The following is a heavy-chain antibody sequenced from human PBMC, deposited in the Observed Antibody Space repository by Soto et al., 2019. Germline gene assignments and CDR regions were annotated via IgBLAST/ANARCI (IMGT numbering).Heavy chain of an antibody. CDR3: VPTTILTGYYKSYYFDY. Sequence: EVQLVESGGGLVQPGGSLRLSCAASGFTFSSYSMNWVRQAPGKGLEWVSYISSSSSTIYYADSVKGRFTISRDNAKNSLYLQMNSLRAEDTAVYYCVPTTILTGYYKSYYFDYWGQGTLVTVSS. CDR2: ISSSSSTI. J-gene: IGHJ4*02. CDR1: GFTFSSYS. V-gene: IGHV3-48*01. D-gene: IGHD3-9*01.